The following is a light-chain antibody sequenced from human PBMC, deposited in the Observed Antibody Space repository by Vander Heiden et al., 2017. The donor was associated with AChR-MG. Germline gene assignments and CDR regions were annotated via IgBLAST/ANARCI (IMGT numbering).Light chain of an antibody. J-gene: IGLJ2*01. CDR3: TSYTYTTAPYVV. Sequence: QSALTQPASVSGSPGQSITISCTGTESDVGGYDYVAWYQHHPGKAPKLMIDDVSNRPSGVSDRFSGSKSGNTASLTISGLQSEDEADYFCTSYTYTTAPYVVFGGGTKLTVL. V-gene: IGLV2-14*03. CDR1: ESDVGGYDY. CDR2: DVS.